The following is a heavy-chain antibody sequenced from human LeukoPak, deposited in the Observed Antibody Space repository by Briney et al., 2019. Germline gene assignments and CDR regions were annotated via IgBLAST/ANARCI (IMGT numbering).Heavy chain of an antibody. D-gene: IGHD2-15*01. CDR2: SSRSSSYI. J-gene: IGHJ3*02. CDR1: GFTFSSYS. Sequence: PGGSLRLSCAASGFTFSSYSMNWVRQAPGKGLEWVSSSSRSSSYIYYADSVKGRFTISRDNAKNSLYLQMNSLRAEDTAVYYCARETYCSGGSCYKGNAFDIWGQGTMVTVSS. CDR3: ARETYCSGGSCYKGNAFDI. V-gene: IGHV3-21*01.